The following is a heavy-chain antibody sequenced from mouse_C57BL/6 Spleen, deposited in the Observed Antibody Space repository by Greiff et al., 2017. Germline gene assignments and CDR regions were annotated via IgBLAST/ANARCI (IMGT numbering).Heavy chain of an antibody. CDR1: GYSFTDYN. J-gene: IGHJ1*03. D-gene: IGHD2-1*01. CDR2: INPNYGTT. V-gene: IGHV1-39*01. CDR3: AREDYGNYGGYFDV. Sequence: LQESGPELVKPGASVKISCKASGYSFTDYNMNWVKQSNGKSLEWIGVINPNYGTTSYNQKFKGKATLTVDQSSSTAYMQLNSLTSEDSAVYYCAREDYGNYGGYFDVWGTGTTVTVSS.